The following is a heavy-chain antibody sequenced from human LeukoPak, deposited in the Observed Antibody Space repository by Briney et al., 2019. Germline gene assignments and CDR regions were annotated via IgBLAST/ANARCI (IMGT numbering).Heavy chain of an antibody. D-gene: IGHD3-10*01. J-gene: IGHJ6*03. Sequence: GESLKISCRGSGYYFNSYWIAWVRQMRGKGLEWMGIIYPGDSETTYSPSFQGQVTISADKSISTAYLQWNSLKASDTAMYYCARAYGSGKHYYYYLDVWGKGTTVIIS. CDR1: GYYFNSYW. CDR2: IYPGDSET. CDR3: ARAYGSGKHYYYYLDV. V-gene: IGHV5-51*01.